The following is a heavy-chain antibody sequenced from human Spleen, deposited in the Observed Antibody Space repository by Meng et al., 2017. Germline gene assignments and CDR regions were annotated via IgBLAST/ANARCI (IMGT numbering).Heavy chain of an antibody. CDR1: GFSFTDAW. CDR3: ATRAAEADQ. J-gene: IGHJ4*02. Sequence: GESLKISCVASGFSFTDAWMSWVRQAPGKGLEWVSRIKSNSDGGTTDYAAPVKDRFTNSRDDSKNTLYLQMNSLRTEDTAVYFCATRAAEADQWGQGTLGTVSS. D-gene: IGHD6-25*01. V-gene: IGHV3-15*01. CDR2: IKSNSDGGTT.